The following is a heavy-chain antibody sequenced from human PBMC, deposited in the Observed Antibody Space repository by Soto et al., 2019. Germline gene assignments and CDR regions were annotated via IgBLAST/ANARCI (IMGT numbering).Heavy chain of an antibody. Sequence: QITLKESGPTLVKPTQTLTLTCTFSGFSLSTDRVGVGWIRQPPGKALDWLAVIYWDDSKTYSPSLKSRLTITKATSKNQVVLTMPNMAPVDTATYYCAHAYGGRSLYWGQGTLVTVSS. D-gene: IGHD1-26*01. J-gene: IGHJ4*02. CDR3: AHAYGGRSLY. V-gene: IGHV2-5*02. CDR1: GFSLSTDRVG. CDR2: IYWDDSK.